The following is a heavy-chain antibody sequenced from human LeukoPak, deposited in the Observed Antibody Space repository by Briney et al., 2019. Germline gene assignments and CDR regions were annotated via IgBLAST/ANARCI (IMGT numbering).Heavy chain of an antibody. CDR2: IKSKTDGGTT. D-gene: IGHD3-9*01. Sequence: GGSLRLSCAASGFTFINAWMTWVRQAPGKGLQWVGRIKSKTDGGTTDYAAPVKGRFTISRDDSKNTLYLQMNSLKTEDTAVYYCTTGGRCFDQLFDYWGQGTLVTVSS. J-gene: IGHJ4*02. CDR1: GFTFINAW. CDR3: TTGGRCFDQLFDY. V-gene: IGHV3-15*01.